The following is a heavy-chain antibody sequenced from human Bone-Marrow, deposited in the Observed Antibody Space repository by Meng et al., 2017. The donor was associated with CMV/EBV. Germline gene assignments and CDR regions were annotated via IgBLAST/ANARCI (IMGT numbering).Heavy chain of an antibody. CDR2: IIPILGIA. CDR3: ASGYCSSTSCYFLTTKRPLYYYYGMDV. D-gene: IGHD2-2*03. CDR1: GGTFSSYA. J-gene: IGHJ6*01. V-gene: IGHV1-69*10. Sequence: SVKVSCKASGGTFSSYAISWVRQAPGQGLEWMGGIIPILGIANYAQKFQGRVTITADKSTSTAYMELSSLRSEDTAVYYCASGYCSSTSCYFLTTKRPLYYYYGMDVWGQGTTVTGSS.